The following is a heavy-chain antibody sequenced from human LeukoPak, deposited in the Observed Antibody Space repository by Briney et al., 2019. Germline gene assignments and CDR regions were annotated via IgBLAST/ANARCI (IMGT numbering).Heavy chain of an antibody. Sequence: PGGSLRLSCAASGFTFDDYAMHWVRQAPGKGLEWVSGISWNSGSIGYADSVKGRFTISRDNAKNSLYLQMNSLRAEDTAVYYCARTQPAAAGLDYWGQGTLVTVSS. J-gene: IGHJ4*02. CDR2: ISWNSGSI. V-gene: IGHV3-9*01. CDR3: ARTQPAAAGLDY. D-gene: IGHD6-13*01. CDR1: GFTFDDYA.